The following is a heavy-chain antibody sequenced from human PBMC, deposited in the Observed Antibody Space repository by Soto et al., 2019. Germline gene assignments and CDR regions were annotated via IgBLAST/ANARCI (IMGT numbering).Heavy chain of an antibody. CDR3: TREASTWGFAFDL. V-gene: IGHV3-23*01. Sequence: EVQLLESGGGLVQPGGSLRLSCAASGYTFSNYTMSWVRQAPGKELQWVSTIFGSGAPTHYADSVKGRFAISRDNSNNTLFLQMNSLKDEDTAVYYCTREASTWGFAFDLWGQGTRVAVSS. CDR2: IFGSGAPT. CDR1: GYTFSNYT. J-gene: IGHJ3*01. D-gene: IGHD3-16*01.